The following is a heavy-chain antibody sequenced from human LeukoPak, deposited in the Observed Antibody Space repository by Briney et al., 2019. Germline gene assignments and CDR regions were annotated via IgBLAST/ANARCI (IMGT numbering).Heavy chain of an antibody. J-gene: IGHJ4*02. CDR2: ISCDGSDE. CDR3: ARAFPPESFDIH. D-gene: IGHD3-3*01. Sequence: GGSLRLSCVASGVAFISYSMHWGREAPGRGLEWVGVISCDGSDEDYTDSVKGRFTISRENSKNTVYLQMNRLRADDTGVYYCARAFPPESFDIHRGQGTLVPLS. CDR1: GVAFISYS. V-gene: IGHV3-30*04.